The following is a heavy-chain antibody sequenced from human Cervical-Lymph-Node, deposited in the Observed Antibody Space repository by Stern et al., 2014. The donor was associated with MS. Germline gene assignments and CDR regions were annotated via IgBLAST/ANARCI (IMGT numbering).Heavy chain of an antibody. D-gene: IGHD6-6*01. V-gene: IGHV1-18*01. CDR1: CYTFTDYG. Sequence: VQLVESGAEVRKPWASVKVSCKASCYTFTDYGITWVRQAPGQGLEWMGWISAYNGNTNYAQMLQGRVTMTTDKSTSTAYMQLRSLNSDDTAVYFCARSSFSNSSLFDFWGQGTLLTVSS. CDR3: ARSSFSNSSLFDF. CDR2: ISAYNGNT. J-gene: IGHJ4*02.